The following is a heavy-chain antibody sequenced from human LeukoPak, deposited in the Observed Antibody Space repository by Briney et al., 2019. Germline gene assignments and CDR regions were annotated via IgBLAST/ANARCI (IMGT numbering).Heavy chain of an antibody. Sequence: SETLSLTCAVYGGSLSGYYWSWIRQPPGKGLEWIGEIYHSGSTNYNPSLKSRVTISVDKSKNQFSLKLSSVTAADTAVYYCARVSTGIAVAVDYWGQGTLVTVSS. D-gene: IGHD6-19*01. CDR1: GGSLSGYY. CDR3: ARVSTGIAVAVDY. V-gene: IGHV4-34*01. J-gene: IGHJ4*02. CDR2: IYHSGST.